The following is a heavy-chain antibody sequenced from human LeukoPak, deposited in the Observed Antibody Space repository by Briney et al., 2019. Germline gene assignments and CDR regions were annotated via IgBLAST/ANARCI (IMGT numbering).Heavy chain of an antibody. CDR1: GFTFDDYA. Sequence: GGSLRLSCAASGFTFDDYAMHWVRQAPGKGLEWVSLISWNSGSTYYADSVKGRFTISRDNSKNSLYLQMNSLRGEDTALYYCAKDIGQWLVGDYYYAMDVWGQGTTVTVSS. J-gene: IGHJ6*01. CDR2: ISWNSGST. D-gene: IGHD6-19*01. CDR3: AKDIGQWLVGDYYYAMDV. V-gene: IGHV3-43D*03.